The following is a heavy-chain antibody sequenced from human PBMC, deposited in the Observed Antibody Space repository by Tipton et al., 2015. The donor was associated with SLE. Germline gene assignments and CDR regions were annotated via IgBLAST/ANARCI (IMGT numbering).Heavy chain of an antibody. CDR3: ARDVTGVRAFYY. CDR2: IYYGGST. CDR1: GGSISSYY. D-gene: IGHD7-27*01. Sequence: TLSITCTVSGGSISSYYWSWIRQPPGKGLEWIGYIYYGGSTNYNPSLKSRFTISVDTSKNQFSLRLSSLTAADTAVCYCARDVTGVRAFYYWGQGSLVTVSS. J-gene: IGHJ4*02. V-gene: IGHV4-59*12.